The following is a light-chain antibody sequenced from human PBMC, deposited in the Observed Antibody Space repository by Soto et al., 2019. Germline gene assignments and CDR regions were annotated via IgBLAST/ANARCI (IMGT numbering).Light chain of an antibody. J-gene: IGKJ5*01. Sequence: ELVLTQSPATLSLSPGERATLCCRSSQSVSSYLLWYQQKPGQATRLLIYDASNRATGIPARFSGSGSGTDFTLTISSLQSEDFAIYYCQQYNNWPPITFGQGTRLEIK. V-gene: IGKV3-11*01. CDR2: DAS. CDR3: QQYNNWPPIT. CDR1: QSVSSY.